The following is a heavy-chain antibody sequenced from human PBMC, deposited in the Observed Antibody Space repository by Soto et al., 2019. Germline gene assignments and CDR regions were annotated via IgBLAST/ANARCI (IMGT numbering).Heavy chain of an antibody. CDR1: GFAFSGYW. J-gene: IGHJ4*02. V-gene: IGHV3-74*01. CDR3: TRGGTVTTRWGLFDQ. Sequence: EVQLVESGGGLVQPGGSLRLSCAASGFAFSGYWLHWVRQVPGKGLEWVSRINSDGSSTNYADSVKGRFTISRDNAKNTVYVQMTNLRADDTAVYYCTRGGTVTTRWGLFDQWGQGTQVTVSS. D-gene: IGHD4-17*01. CDR2: INSDGSST.